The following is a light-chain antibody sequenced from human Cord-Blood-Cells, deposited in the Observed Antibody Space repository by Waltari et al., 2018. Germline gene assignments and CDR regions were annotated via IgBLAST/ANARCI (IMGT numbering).Light chain of an antibody. CDR1: SSDVGGYNY. Sequence: QSALTQPRSVSGSPGQSVTISCTRTSSDVGGYNYVPWYQQHPGKAPKLMIYDVSNRPSGVPDRFSGSKSGNTASLTISGLQAEEEADYYCCSYAGSYTVVFGGGTKLTVL. V-gene: IGLV2-11*01. J-gene: IGLJ2*01. CDR2: DVS. CDR3: CSYAGSYTVV.